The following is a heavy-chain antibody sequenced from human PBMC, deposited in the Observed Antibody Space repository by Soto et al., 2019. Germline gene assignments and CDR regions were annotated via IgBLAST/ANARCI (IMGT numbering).Heavy chain of an antibody. Sequence: GESLKISCKGSAYNFTNYWISWVRQMPGKGLECMGIIYPGDSDTRYSPSFQGQVTISADKSISTAYLQWSSLKASDTAMYYCAGGGVRGVITRTRDYYGMDVWGQGTTVTVSS. V-gene: IGHV5-51*01. CDR3: AGGGVRGVITRTRDYYGMDV. CDR2: IYPGDSDT. CDR1: AYNFTNYW. D-gene: IGHD3-10*01. J-gene: IGHJ6*02.